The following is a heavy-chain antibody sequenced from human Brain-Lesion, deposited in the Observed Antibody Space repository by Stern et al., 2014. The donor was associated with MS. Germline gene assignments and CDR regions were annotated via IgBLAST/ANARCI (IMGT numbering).Heavy chain of an antibody. CDR2: FDPDDGET. Sequence: VQLVESGAEVKKPGASVKVSCKVSGYTLTELSMHWVRQAPRKGLEWMGGFDPDDGETIYAQKFQGRVTMTTDTSTDTAYMELSSLRSEDTAVYYCATLSPGAGGNYYRHFDYWGQGTLVTVSS. CDR3: ATLSPGAGGNYYRHFDY. CDR1: GYTLTELS. J-gene: IGHJ4*02. V-gene: IGHV1-24*01. D-gene: IGHD1-26*01.